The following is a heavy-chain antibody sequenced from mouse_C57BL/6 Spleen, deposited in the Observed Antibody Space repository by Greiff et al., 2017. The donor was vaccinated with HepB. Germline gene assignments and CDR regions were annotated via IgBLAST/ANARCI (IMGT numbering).Heavy chain of an antibody. CDR1: GFTFSSYG. V-gene: IGHV5-6*01. CDR3: ASHYYGSSYEFAY. CDR2: ISSGGSYT. J-gene: IGHJ3*01. D-gene: IGHD1-1*01. Sequence: EVQGVESGGDLVKPGGSLKLSCAASGFTFSSYGMSWVRQTPDKRLEWVATISSGGSYTYYPDSVKGRFTISRDNAKNTLYLQMSSLKSEDTAMYYCASHYYGSSYEFAYWGQGTLVTVSA.